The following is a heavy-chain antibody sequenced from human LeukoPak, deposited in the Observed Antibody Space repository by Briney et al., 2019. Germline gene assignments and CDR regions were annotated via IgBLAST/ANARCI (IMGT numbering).Heavy chain of an antibody. V-gene: IGHV3-74*01. CDR1: GFTFSSYW. J-gene: IGHJ4*02. D-gene: IGHD5-24*01. Sequence: SGGSLRLSCAASGFTFSSYWMHWVRQAPGKGQVWVSRINSGGSSTNYADSVKGRFTISRDNAENTLYLQMNSLRAEDTAVYYCARGVTMATISPYDYWGQGTLVTVSS. CDR3: ARGVTMATISPYDY. CDR2: INSGGSST.